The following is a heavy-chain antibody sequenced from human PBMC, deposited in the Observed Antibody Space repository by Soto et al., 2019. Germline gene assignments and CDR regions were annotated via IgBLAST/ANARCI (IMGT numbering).Heavy chain of an antibody. CDR3: AADHHSYYDFWSGYLTPYGMDV. Sequence: ASVKVSCKASGFTFTSSAVQWVRQARGQRLEWIRWIVVGSGNTNYAQKFQKRVTISRDMSTSTAYMELSSLRSEDTAVYYCAADHHSYYDFWSGYLTPYGMDVWGQGTTVTVSS. J-gene: IGHJ6*02. V-gene: IGHV1-58*01. D-gene: IGHD3-3*01. CDR2: IVVGSGNT. CDR1: GFTFTSSA.